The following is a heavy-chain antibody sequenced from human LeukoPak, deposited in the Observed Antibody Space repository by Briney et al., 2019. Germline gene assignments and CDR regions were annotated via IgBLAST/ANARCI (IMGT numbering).Heavy chain of an antibody. J-gene: IGHJ5*02. CDR2: INHSGST. Sequence: SETLSLTCAVYGGSFSGYYWSWIRQPPGKGLEWIVEINHSGSTNYNPSLKSRVTISVDTSKTQFSLKLSSVTAADTAVYYCARGRGRRFGELLSHWFDPWGQGTLVTVSS. CDR3: ARGRGRRFGELLSHWFDP. D-gene: IGHD3-10*01. CDR1: GGSFSGYY. V-gene: IGHV4-34*01.